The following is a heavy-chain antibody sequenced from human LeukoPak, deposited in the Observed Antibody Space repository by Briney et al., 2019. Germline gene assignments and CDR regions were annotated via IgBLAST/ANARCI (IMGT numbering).Heavy chain of an antibody. D-gene: IGHD2-2*01. CDR1: GYTFTNHA. V-gene: IGHV1-3*01. CDR3: ARMLEYCSSTSCPDY. CDR2: INAGNGNT. Sequence: ASVKVSCKASGYTFTNHAMHWVRQAPGQRLEWIGWINAGNGNTKYSQKFQDRVTVTRDTSASTAYMELSSLRSEDTAVYYCARMLEYCSSTSCPDYWGQGTLVTVSS. J-gene: IGHJ4*02.